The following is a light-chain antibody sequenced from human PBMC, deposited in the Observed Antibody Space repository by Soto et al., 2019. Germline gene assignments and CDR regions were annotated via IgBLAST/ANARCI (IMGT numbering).Light chain of an antibody. V-gene: IGKV3-20*01. Sequence: EIVLTQSPGTLSLSPGERATLSCRASQSVSSSYLAWYQQKPGQAPSLLIYGASSRATGIPDRFSGSGSGIDFTLTIRGLEPEDFAVYYCQRYGSSPLFVGGTKVEIK. CDR1: QSVSSSY. J-gene: IGKJ4*01. CDR3: QRYGSSPL. CDR2: GAS.